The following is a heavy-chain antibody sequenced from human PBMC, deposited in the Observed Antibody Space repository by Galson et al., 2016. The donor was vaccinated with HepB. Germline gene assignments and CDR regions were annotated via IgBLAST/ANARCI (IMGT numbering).Heavy chain of an antibody. Sequence: QRPGKGLEWIGCIYSSGYSYSNPSLKSRLAISADTSKNQFSLKLNSVTAADTAVYYCARDSSSGLRTFDVWGQGRMVTVSS. J-gene: IGHJ3*01. V-gene: IGHV4-31*02. CDR2: IYSSGYS. D-gene: IGHD4-17*01. CDR3: ARDSSSGLRTFDV.